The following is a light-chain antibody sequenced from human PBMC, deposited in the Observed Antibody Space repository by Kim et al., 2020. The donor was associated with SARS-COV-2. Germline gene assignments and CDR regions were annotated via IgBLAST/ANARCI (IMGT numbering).Light chain of an antibody. J-gene: IGKJ1*01. Sequence: DIQMTQSPSSLSASVGDRVTITCRASQDIANSLAWYQQKPGKVPKVLIYAASTLQSGVPSRFSGSGSGTEFTLIIGSLQTEDVATYYCQKYNSAPWTFGPGTKVDIK. CDR3: QKYNSAPWT. CDR1: QDIANS. CDR2: AAS. V-gene: IGKV1-27*01.